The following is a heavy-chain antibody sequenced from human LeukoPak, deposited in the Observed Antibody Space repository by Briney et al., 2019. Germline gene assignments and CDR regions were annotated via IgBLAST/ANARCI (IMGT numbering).Heavy chain of an antibody. CDR3: ARYSSPIN. CDR2: ISSGGRTI. J-gene: IGHJ4*02. V-gene: IGHV3-48*03. D-gene: IGHD6-13*01. Sequence: GGSLRPSCTASGFTFSSYEMSWVRQAPGKGLEWVSYISSGGRTIDYADSVKGRFTISRDNAKNSLYLQMNSLRADDTAVYYCARYSSPINWGQGALVTVSS. CDR1: GFTFSSYE.